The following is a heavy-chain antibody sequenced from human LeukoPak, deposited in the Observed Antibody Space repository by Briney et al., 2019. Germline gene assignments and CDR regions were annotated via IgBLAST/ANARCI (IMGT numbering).Heavy chain of an antibody. D-gene: IGHD3-10*01. CDR1: GITFSSYS. Sequence: GGSLRLSCAASGITFSSYSVNWIRQAPGKGLEWVSSISSRSSYMYYADSVKGRFTISRDNAKNSLCLQMNSLRAEDTAVYYCATMPGDYFGSGSYPNPDYWGQGTLVTVSS. CDR3: ATMPGDYFGSGSYPNPDY. J-gene: IGHJ4*02. V-gene: IGHV3-21*01. CDR2: ISSRSSYM.